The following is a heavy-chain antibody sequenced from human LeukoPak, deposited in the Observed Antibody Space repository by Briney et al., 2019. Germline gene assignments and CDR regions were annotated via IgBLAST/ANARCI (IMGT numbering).Heavy chain of an antibody. Sequence: GGSLRLSCAASGFTFSSYEMNWVRQAPGKGLEWVSAISGSGGSTYYADSVKGRFTISRDNSKNTLYLQMNSLRAEDTAVYYCAKVEGSNFDYWGQGTLVTVSS. J-gene: IGHJ4*02. D-gene: IGHD2-15*01. CDR1: GFTFSSYE. CDR3: AKVEGSNFDY. V-gene: IGHV3-23*01. CDR2: ISGSGGST.